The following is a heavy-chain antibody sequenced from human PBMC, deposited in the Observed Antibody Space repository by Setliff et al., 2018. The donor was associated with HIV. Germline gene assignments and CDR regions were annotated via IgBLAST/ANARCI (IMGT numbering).Heavy chain of an antibody. CDR3: AGDVLRFYYGSDAFHI. V-gene: IGHV1-2*02. J-gene: IGHJ3*02. Sequence: ASVKVSCKASGYTFTDYFIHWVRQAPGQGLEWMGWINPNSGGTNYAQKFQGRVTMTRDTSITTAHMGLTRLRSDDTAVYYCAGDVLRFYYGSDAFHIWGLGTLVTVSS. CDR1: GYTFTDYF. CDR2: INPNSGGT. D-gene: IGHD3-10*01.